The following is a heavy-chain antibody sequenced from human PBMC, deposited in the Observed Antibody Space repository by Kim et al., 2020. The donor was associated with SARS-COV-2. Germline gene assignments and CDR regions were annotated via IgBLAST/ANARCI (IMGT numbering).Heavy chain of an antibody. CDR2: IRSKANSYAT. Sequence: GGSLRLSCAASGFTFSGSAMHWVRQASGKGLEWVGRIRSKANSYATAYAASVKGRFTISRDDSKNTAYLQMNSLKTEDTAVYYCTRHDYGSGSPDYWGQGTLVTVSS. V-gene: IGHV3-73*01. CDR1: GFTFSGSA. CDR3: TRHDYGSGSPDY. J-gene: IGHJ4*02. D-gene: IGHD3-10*01.